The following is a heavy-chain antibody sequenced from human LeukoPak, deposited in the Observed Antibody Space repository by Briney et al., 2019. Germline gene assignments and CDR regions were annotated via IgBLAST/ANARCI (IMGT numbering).Heavy chain of an antibody. CDR1: GFTFSSYA. Sequence: PGRSLRLFCAASGFTFSSYAMHWVRQAPGKGLEWVAVISYDGSNKYYADSVKGRFTISRDNSKNTLYLQMNSLRAEDTAVYYCARAKPYYDILTGPYYYYYGMDVWGQGTTVTVSS. V-gene: IGHV3-30-3*01. D-gene: IGHD3-9*01. CDR3: ARAKPYYDILTGPYYYYYGMDV. J-gene: IGHJ6*02. CDR2: ISYDGSNK.